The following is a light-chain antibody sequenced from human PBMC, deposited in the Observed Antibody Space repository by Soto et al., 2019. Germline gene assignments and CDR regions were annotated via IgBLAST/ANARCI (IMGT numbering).Light chain of an antibody. CDR2: KAS. V-gene: IGKV1-5*03. CDR3: QQYHSDWT. CDR1: QSISSW. J-gene: IGKJ1*01. Sequence: DIQMTQSPSTLSASVGDRVTITCRASQSISSWLAWYQQKPGKAPKLLIYKASSLDSGVPLSFSGSGSGTEFTLPISSLQPDDFATYYCQQYHSDWTFGQGTKVEIK.